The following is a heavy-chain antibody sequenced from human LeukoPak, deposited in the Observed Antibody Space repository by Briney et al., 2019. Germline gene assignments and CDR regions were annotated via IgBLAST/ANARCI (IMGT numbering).Heavy chain of an antibody. V-gene: IGHV4-61*02. CDR1: GGSISSGSYY. CDR3: AREAVDYGDYGYYYYYMDV. Sequence: SQTLSLTCTVSGGSISSGSYYWSWIRQPAGKGLEWIGRIYTSGSTNYNPSLKSRVTISVDTSKNQFSLKLSSVTAADTAVYYCAREAVDYGDYGYYYYYMDVWGKGTTSPSP. D-gene: IGHD4-17*01. CDR2: IYTSGST. J-gene: IGHJ6*03.